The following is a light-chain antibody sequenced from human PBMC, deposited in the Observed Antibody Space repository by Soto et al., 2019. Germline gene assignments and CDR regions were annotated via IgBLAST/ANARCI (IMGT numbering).Light chain of an antibody. J-gene: IGLJ2*01. V-gene: IGLV2-14*01. CDR2: EVT. CDR3: SSYTTSGHGVV. Sequence: QSALTQPASVSGSPGQSITISCTGTNSDVGGYNYVSWYQHHPGKAPKLLIYEVTNRPSGVSNRFSGSKSGNTASLTISGLQAEDESDYYCSSYTTSGHGVVFGGGTKVTVL. CDR1: NSDVGGYNY.